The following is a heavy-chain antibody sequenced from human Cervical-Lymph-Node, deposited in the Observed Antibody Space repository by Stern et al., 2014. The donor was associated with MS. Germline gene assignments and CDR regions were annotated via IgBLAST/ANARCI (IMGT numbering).Heavy chain of an antibody. CDR1: GYTFTSYW. Sequence: VQLVQSGPEVKRPGESLKISCQASGYTFTSYWIGWVRQMPGKGLEWIAIIFPGGSDIRYSPSFQGQVPISADNSSSTAYLQWNNLKASDTAIYYCARQRYFDYWGQGTLVTVSS. V-gene: IGHV5-51*01. J-gene: IGHJ4*02. CDR3: ARQRYFDY. CDR2: IFPGGSDI.